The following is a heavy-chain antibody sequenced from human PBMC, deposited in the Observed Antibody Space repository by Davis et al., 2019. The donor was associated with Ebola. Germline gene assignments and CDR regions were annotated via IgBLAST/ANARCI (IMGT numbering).Heavy chain of an antibody. CDR1: GGSISSGGYY. J-gene: IGHJ5*02. V-gene: IGHV4-31*03. Sequence: LRLSCTVSGGSISSGGYYWSWIRQHPGKGLEWIGYIYYSGSTYYNPSLKSRVTISVDTSKNQFSLKLSSVTAADTAVYYCARVSDSSRWFDPWGQGTLVTVSS. D-gene: IGHD6-19*01. CDR2: IYYSGST. CDR3: ARVSDSSRWFDP.